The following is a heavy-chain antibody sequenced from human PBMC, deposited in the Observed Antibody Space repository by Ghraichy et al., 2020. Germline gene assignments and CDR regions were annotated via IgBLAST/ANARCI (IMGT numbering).Heavy chain of an antibody. Sequence: GGSLRLSCAASGFTFSNYAMSWVRQAPGKGLEWVSGITNTGGSTSYADSVRGRFTISRDNSRNTLYLQMNSLRAEDTAIYYCAKRHYHDSSGLIAGFDYWGQGTLVTVSS. D-gene: IGHD3-22*01. V-gene: IGHV3-23*01. CDR3: AKRHYHDSSGLIAGFDY. CDR1: GFTFSNYA. J-gene: IGHJ4*02. CDR2: ITNTGGST.